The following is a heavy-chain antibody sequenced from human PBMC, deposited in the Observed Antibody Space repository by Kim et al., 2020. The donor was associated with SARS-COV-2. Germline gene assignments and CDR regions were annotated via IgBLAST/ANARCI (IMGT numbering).Heavy chain of an antibody. CDR3: AKDLAEWLVRTTYYNYGMGV. D-gene: IGHD6-19*01. V-gene: IGHV3-23*01. CDR2: ISGSGDNT. Sequence: GGSLRLSCAASGFTFSSYAINWVRQAPGKGLQWVSAISGSGDNTYYADSVKGRFTISRDNSKNTLYLQMKSLRAEDTAVYYCAKDLAEWLVRTTYYNYGMGVWGRGTTVTVSS. J-gene: IGHJ6*02. CDR1: GFTFSSYA.